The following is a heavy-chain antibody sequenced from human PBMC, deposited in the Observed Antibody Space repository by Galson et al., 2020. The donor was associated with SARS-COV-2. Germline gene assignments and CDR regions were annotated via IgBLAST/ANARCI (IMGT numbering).Heavy chain of an antibody. D-gene: IGHD3-10*01. J-gene: IGHJ4*02. V-gene: IGHV1-18*04. CDR2: ISAYNGNT. CDR1: GYTFTSYG. CDR3: ATGNLRFGPSY. Sequence: ASVNVSCKASGYTFTSYGISWVRQAPGQALEWMGWISAYNGNTNYAQKLQGRVTMTTDTSTSTAYMELRSLRSDDTAVYYCATGNLRFGPSYWGQGTLVTVSS.